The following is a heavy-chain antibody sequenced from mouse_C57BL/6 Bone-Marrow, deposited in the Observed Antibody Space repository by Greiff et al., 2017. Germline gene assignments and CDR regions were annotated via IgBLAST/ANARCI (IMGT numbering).Heavy chain of an antibody. CDR3: ARCYDYDDYTMDY. J-gene: IGHJ4*01. Sequence: VQLQQPGAELVKPGASVKLSCKASGYTFTNSWMHWVKQRPGQGLEWIGMMHPNGGSPDYNEKFKSEATLSVAKSSRTAYMERSSLTSEDSAVYYGARCYDYDDYTMDYWGQGTSVTVSS. V-gene: IGHV1-64*01. CDR1: GYTFTNSW. CDR2: MHPNGGSP. D-gene: IGHD2-4*01.